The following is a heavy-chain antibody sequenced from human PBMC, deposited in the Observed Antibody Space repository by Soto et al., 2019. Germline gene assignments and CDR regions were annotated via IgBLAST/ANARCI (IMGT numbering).Heavy chain of an antibody. V-gene: IGHV4-30-4*01. J-gene: IGHJ4*01. Sequence: SETLSLTCTVSGGSISSGYSYXSWIRQPPGKGLEWIGYIYYSGSTYYNPSLKSRVTISVDTSKNQFSLKPSSVTAADTAVYYCARNHYDFWRXDTPYYFDYWGXGXXVTVS. D-gene: IGHD3-3*01. CDR2: IYYSGST. CDR3: ARNHYDFWRXDTPYYFDY. CDR1: GGSISSGYSY.